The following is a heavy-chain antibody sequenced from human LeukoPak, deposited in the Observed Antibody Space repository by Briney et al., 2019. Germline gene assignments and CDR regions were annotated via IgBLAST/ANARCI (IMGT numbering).Heavy chain of an antibody. CDR1: GFTFSSYW. D-gene: IGHD3-10*01. J-gene: IGHJ4*02. V-gene: IGHV3-7*03. CDR2: IKQDGSEK. Sequence: PGGPLRLSCAASGFTFSSYWMSWVRQAPGKGLEWVANIKQDGSEKYYVDSVKGRFTISRDNAKNSLDLQMNSLRAEDTAVYYCARDLYYYGSGSYGSVINYWGQGTLVTVSS. CDR3: ARDLYYYGSGSYGSVINY.